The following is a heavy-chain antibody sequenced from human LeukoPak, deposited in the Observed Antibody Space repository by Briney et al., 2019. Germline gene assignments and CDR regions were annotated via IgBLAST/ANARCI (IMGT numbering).Heavy chain of an antibody. D-gene: IGHD3-10*01. Sequence: SQTLSLTCTVSGGSISSGSYYWSWIRQPAGKGPEWIGRIYTSGSTYYNPSLKSRVTISVDTSKNQFSLKLSSVTAADTAVYYCARAASYYYGSGSYYKDYYYYYMDVWGKGTTVTVSS. J-gene: IGHJ6*03. CDR2: IYTSGST. CDR1: GGSISSGSYY. V-gene: IGHV4-61*02. CDR3: ARAASYYYGSGSYYKDYYYYYMDV.